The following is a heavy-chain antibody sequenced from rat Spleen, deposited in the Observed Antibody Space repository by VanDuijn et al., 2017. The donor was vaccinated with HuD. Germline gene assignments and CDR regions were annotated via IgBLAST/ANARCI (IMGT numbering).Heavy chain of an antibody. D-gene: IGHD2-1*01. CDR1: GFTFSDYY. J-gene: IGHJ2*01. V-gene: IGHV5-22*01. Sequence: EVQLVESGGGLVQPGRSLKLSCAASGFTFSDYYMAWVRQAPKKGLEWVAPINYEGSSTYYGDTVKGRFTISRDNAKSTLYLQMNSLRSEDTAAYYCARSTYAYFDYWGQGVMVTVSS. CDR3: ARSTYAYFDY. CDR2: INYEGSST.